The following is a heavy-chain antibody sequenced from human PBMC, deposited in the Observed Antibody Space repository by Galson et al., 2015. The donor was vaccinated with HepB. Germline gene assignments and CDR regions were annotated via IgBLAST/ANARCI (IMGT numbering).Heavy chain of an antibody. J-gene: IGHJ4*02. CDR1: GYTFTSYY. Sequence: SVKVSCKASGYTFTSYYMHWVRQAPGQGLEWMGIINPSRGRTSYAQKFQGRVTMTRDTSTSTVYMELSSLRSEDTAVYYCASTTVTNHCEFDDWGQGTLVTVSS. V-gene: IGHV1-46*01. D-gene: IGHD4-17*01. CDR2: INPSRGRT. CDR3: ASTTVTNHCEFDD.